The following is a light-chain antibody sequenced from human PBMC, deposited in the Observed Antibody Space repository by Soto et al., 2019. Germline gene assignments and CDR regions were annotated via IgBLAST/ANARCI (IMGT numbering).Light chain of an antibody. CDR2: HNS. CDR1: SSNIGAGFN. CDR3: QSYDSSLSGSV. J-gene: IGLJ7*01. Sequence: QSVLTQPPSVSGAPGQRVTISCTGSSSNIGAGFNVHWYQQLPGTAPKLLIYHNSNRPSGVPDRFSGSKSGTSASLAITGLQDDDEADYYCQSYDSSLSGSVFGGGTQLTVL. V-gene: IGLV1-40*01.